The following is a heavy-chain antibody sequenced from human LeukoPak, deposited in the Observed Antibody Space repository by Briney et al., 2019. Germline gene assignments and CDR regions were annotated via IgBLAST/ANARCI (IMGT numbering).Heavy chain of an antibody. J-gene: IGHJ4*02. CDR2: ISPNDVNR. CDR3: AGSGSPGDY. D-gene: IGHD3-10*01. Sequence: GGSLRLSCVGSGFNFSDYHMSWIRQAPGKGLEWISYISPNDVNRYYVDAVKGRFTVSRDNAKNSLFLRMKSLRVEDTAVYYCAGSGSPGDYWGQGTLVTVSS. CDR1: GFNFSDYH. V-gene: IGHV3-11*01.